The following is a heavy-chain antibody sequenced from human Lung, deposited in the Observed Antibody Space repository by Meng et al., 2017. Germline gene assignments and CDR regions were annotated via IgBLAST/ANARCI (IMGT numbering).Heavy chain of an antibody. CDR2: INPKSGDT. J-gene: IGHJ4*02. Sequence: QVQLGQSGDGVKKPGASVKVSCKASGYTFPDYWLHWVRRAPGQGLEWMGRINPKSGDTHYAQRFQGRVTMTGDTSISTAYMELSGLRSDDTAMYYCARDEDISAAGKLFGDYWGQGTLVTVSS. CDR1: GYTFPDYW. D-gene: IGHD6-13*01. CDR3: ARDEDISAAGKLFGDY. V-gene: IGHV1-2*06.